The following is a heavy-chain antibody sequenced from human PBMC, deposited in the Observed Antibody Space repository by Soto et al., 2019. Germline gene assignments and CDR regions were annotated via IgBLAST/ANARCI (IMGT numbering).Heavy chain of an antibody. CDR1: GFTFSSYA. V-gene: IGHV3-23*01. CDR3: AKDFGILAYCGGDCRDAFDI. J-gene: IGHJ3*02. CDR2: ISGSGGST. Sequence: GGSLRLSCAASGFTFSSYAMSWVRQAPGKGLEWVSAISGSGGSTYYADSVKGRFTISRDNSKNTLYLQMNSLRAEDTAVYYCAKDFGILAYCGGDCRDAFDIWGQGTMVTVSS. D-gene: IGHD2-21*02.